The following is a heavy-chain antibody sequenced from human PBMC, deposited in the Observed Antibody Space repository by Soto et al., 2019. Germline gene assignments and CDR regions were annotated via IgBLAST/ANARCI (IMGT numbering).Heavy chain of an antibody. CDR3: ARVKYSLSVPESLDY. Sequence: QVQLVQSGAEVRKPGASVKVSCKASGYTFTSYDINWLRQTTGEGLVWMGWMNPNSDNTIYAPMFQGKVTMTRNNSTNTAYMELRSLTSNDTAVYYCARVKYSLSVPESLDYWGHGTLVIGSS. V-gene: IGHV1-8*01. CDR2: MNPNSDNT. D-gene: IGHD6-6*01. J-gene: IGHJ4*01. CDR1: GYTFTSYD.